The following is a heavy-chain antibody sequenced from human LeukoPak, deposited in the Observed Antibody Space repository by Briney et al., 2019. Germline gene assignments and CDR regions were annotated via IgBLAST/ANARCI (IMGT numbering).Heavy chain of an antibody. CDR2: ISSSGSTI. J-gene: IGHJ4*02. CDR3: ARTHGTGSLDY. CDR1: GFTFSSYE. D-gene: IGHD1-1*01. V-gene: IGHV3-48*03. Sequence: AGGSLRLSCAASGFTFSSYEMNWVRQAPGKGLEWVSYISSSGSTIYYADSVKGRFTISRDNAKNSLYLQMNSLRAEDTAVYYCARTHGTGSLDYWGQGTLVTVSS.